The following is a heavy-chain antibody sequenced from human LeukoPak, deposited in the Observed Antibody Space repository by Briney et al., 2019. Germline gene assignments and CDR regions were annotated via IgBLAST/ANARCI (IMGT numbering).Heavy chain of an antibody. Sequence: PSETLSLTCTVSGGSISSYYWSWIRQPPGKGLEWIGYIYYSGSTNYNPSLKSRVTISVDTSKNQFSLKLSSVTAADTAVYYCARALDSSGWYSDYWGQGTLVTVSS. CDR2: IYYSGST. CDR3: ARALDSSGWYSDY. CDR1: GGSISSYY. V-gene: IGHV4-59*01. D-gene: IGHD6-19*01. J-gene: IGHJ4*02.